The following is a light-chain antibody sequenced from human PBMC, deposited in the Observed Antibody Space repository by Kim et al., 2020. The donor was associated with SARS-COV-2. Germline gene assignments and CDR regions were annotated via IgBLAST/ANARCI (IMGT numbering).Light chain of an antibody. CDR2: KGS. V-gene: IGKV1-5*03. CDR1: QNIISW. J-gene: IGKJ1*01. CDR3: QQYRSYPRT. Sequence: ASVGDRDTITCRASQNIISWRAWYQQKAGKAPKPLIYKGSILENGVPSRFSGSGSGTEFTLTISSLQPDDYAIYHCQQYRSYPRTFGQGTKVDIK.